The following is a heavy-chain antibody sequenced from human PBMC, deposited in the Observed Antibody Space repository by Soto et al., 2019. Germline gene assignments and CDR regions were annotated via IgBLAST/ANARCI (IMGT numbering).Heavy chain of an antibody. CDR2: IIPIFGTA. J-gene: IGHJ5*02. V-gene: IGHV1-69*06. Sequence: SVKVSCKASGGTFSSYAISWVRQAPGQGLEWMGGIIPIFGTANYAQKFQGRVTITADKSTSTAYMELSSLRSEDTAVYYCARYSSSWPNWFDPWGQGTLVTVSS. CDR1: GGTFSSYA. D-gene: IGHD6-13*01. CDR3: ARYSSSWPNWFDP.